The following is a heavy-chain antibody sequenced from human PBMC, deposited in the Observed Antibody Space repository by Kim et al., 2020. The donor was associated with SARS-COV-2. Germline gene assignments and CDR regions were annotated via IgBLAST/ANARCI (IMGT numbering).Heavy chain of an antibody. J-gene: IGHJ3*02. CDR1: GYSFTSYW. Sequence: GESLKLSCKGSGYSFTSYWMGWVRQMPRKGLEWLAIIYPGNSYTRYSPSFQGQFTISADKSTSTPYLQWSSLKASDTAMYYCARHGYGYCSSRCAFDIWGQGTMVTVSS. CDR2: IYPGNSYT. D-gene: IGHD5-18*01. V-gene: IGHV5-51*01. CDR3: ARHGYGYCSSRCAFDI.